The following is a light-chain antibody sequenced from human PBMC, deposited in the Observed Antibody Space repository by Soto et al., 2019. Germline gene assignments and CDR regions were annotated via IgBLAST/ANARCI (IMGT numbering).Light chain of an antibody. V-gene: IGLV2-8*01. CDR2: EVT. J-gene: IGLJ1*01. CDR1: SSDVGGYDY. CDR3: ASYAGGNQV. Sequence: QSALTQPPSASASPGQSVTISCTGTSSDVGGYDYVSWYQHHPGKAPKLMIYEVTNRPSGVPDRFSGSKSGNTASLTVSGLLAEDEADYYCASYAGGNQVFGTGTKLTVL.